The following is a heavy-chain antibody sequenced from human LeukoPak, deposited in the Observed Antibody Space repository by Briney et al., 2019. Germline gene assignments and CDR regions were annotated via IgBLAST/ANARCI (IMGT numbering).Heavy chain of an antibody. CDR3: ARGYCSSTSCRGPDS. Sequence: ASVKVSCKASGYTFTGYYMHWVRQAPGQGLEWMGWINPNSGGTNYAQKFQGRVTMTRDTSISTAYMELSRLRSDDTAVYYCARGYCSSTSCRGPDSWGQGTLVIVSS. J-gene: IGHJ4*02. CDR2: INPNSGGT. D-gene: IGHD2-2*01. CDR1: GYTFTGYY. V-gene: IGHV1-2*02.